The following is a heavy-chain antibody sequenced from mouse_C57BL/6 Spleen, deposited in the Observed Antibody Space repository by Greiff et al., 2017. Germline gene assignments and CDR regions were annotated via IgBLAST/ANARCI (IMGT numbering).Heavy chain of an antibody. CDR2: IHPNSGST. V-gene: IGHV1-64*01. CDR1: GYTFTSYW. D-gene: IGHD2-2*01. J-gene: IGHJ3*01. CDR3: ARDGYAVAY. Sequence: VQLQQPGAELVKPGASVTLSCKASGYTFTSYWMHWVKQRPGQGLEWIGMIHPNSGSTNYNEKFKSKATLTVDKSSSTVYMQLSSLTSEDSAVDYCARDGYAVAYWGQGTLVTVSA.